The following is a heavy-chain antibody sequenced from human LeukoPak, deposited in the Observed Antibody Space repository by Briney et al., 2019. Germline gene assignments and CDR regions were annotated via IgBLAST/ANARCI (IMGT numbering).Heavy chain of an antibody. Sequence: SETLSLTCAVYGGSFSGYYWSWIRQPPGKGLEWIGEINHSGSTNYNPSLKSRVTISVDTSKNQISLKLSSVTAADTAVYYCASSKYGSGSYYYYMDVWGKGTTVTVSS. V-gene: IGHV4-34*01. CDR1: GGSFSGYY. CDR3: ASSKYGSGSYYYYMDV. J-gene: IGHJ6*03. D-gene: IGHD3-10*01. CDR2: INHSGST.